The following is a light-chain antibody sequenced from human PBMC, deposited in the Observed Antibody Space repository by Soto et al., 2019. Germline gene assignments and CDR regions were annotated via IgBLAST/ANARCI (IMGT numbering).Light chain of an antibody. J-gene: IGKJ1*01. CDR3: QQYGSSRT. CDR2: GAS. Sequence: EIVLTQSPGTLSLSPGERATLSCRASQSVSSSYLAWYQQKPGQAHRLLIYGASSRATGNPDRFSGSGSGTDFTLTISRLEPEDFAVYYCQQYGSSRTFGQGTKVEIK. V-gene: IGKV3-20*01. CDR1: QSVSSSY.